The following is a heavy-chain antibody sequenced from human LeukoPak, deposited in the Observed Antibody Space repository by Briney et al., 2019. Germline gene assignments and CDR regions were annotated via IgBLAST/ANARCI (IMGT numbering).Heavy chain of an antibody. J-gene: IGHJ3*02. CDR2: IYYSGST. D-gene: IGHD6-19*01. CDR3: ARERGIAVAVHREDAFDI. CDR1: GGSISSYY. V-gene: IGHV4-59*01. Sequence: PSEILSLTCTVSGGSISSYYWSWIRQPPGKGLEWIGYIYYSGSTNYNPSLKSRVTISVDTSKNQFSLKLSSVTAADTAVYYCARERGIAVAVHREDAFDIWGQGTMVTVSS.